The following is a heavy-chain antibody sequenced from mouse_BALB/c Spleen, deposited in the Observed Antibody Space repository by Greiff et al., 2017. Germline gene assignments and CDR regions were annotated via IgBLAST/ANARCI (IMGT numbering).Heavy chain of an antibody. CDR3: ASGMMITTTY. Sequence: QVQLQQSGAELVRPGTSVKVSCKASGYAFTNYLIEWVKQRPGQGLEWIGVINPGSGGTNYNEKFKGKATLTADKSSSTAYMQLSSLTSDDSAVYFCASGMMITTTYWGQGTLVTVSA. V-gene: IGHV1-54*01. D-gene: IGHD2-4*01. CDR1: GYAFTNYL. CDR2: INPGSGGT. J-gene: IGHJ3*01.